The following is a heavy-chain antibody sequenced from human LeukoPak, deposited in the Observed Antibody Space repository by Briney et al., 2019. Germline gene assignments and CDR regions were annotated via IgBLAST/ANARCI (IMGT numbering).Heavy chain of an antibody. J-gene: IGHJ4*02. CDR1: GFSFDSYW. Sequence: GGSLRLSCVASGFSFDSYWMNWVRQAPGRGLEWVANINHDATEKYYVDSVKGRFTISRDNAKNSLYLQMNSLRAEDTAVYYCAREGSGYLWGQGTLVTVSS. CDR3: AREGSGYL. CDR2: INHDATEK. D-gene: IGHD3-16*02. V-gene: IGHV3-7*03.